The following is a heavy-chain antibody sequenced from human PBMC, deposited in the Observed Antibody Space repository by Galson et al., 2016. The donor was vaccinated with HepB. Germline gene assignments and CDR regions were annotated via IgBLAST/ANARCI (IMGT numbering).Heavy chain of an antibody. CDR3: ARVVVVSAPYFFHGMDV. D-gene: IGHD2-15*01. J-gene: IGHJ6*02. Sequence: SETLSLTCTVSGASITGGSYYWGWIRQPPGKGLEWIGNIYYTGSTYYSPSLRSRVTMSVNTSKNQISLNLNSVTAADTAVYFCARVVVVSAPYFFHGMDVWGQGTTVTVSS. CDR1: GASITGGSYY. V-gene: IGHV4-39*07. CDR2: IYYTGST.